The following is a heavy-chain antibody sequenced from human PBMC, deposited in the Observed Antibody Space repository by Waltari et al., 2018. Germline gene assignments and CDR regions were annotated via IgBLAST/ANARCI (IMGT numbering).Heavy chain of an antibody. J-gene: IGHJ2*01. CDR3: ARLASTLNWYFDI. CDR1: GGSISGGYD. V-gene: IGHV4-38-2*01. D-gene: IGHD1-1*01. Sequence: QVQLQESGPGLVKPSETLSLTCAVSGGSISGGYDWSWIRQHPGKGLEWIGYIYGSSGSTNYNPSLKNRVTISKDTSKNQFSLKLSSVTAADTAVYYCARLASTLNWYFDIWGPGTPITISS. CDR2: IYGSSGST.